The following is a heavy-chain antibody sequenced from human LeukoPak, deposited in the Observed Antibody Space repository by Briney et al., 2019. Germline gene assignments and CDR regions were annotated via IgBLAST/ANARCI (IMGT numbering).Heavy chain of an antibody. CDR3: VGDLGGRSGH. CDR2: IYYSGST. Sequence: SETLSLTCTVSGGSISSSSYYWGWIRQPPGKGLEWIGSIYYSGSTYYNPSLKSRVTISVDTSKNQFSLKLSPVTAADTAVYYCVGDLGGRSGHWGQGTLVTVSS. J-gene: IGHJ4*02. D-gene: IGHD1-26*01. V-gene: IGHV4-39*01. CDR1: GGSISSSSYY.